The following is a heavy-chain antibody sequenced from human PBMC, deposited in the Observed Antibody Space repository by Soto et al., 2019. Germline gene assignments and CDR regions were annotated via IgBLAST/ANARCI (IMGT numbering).Heavy chain of an antibody. Sequence: QVQLKESGPGLVKPSQTLSLTCTVSGGSISSGGYYWSWIRKHPGKGLVWIGYIYYSGSTYYNPSLKSLVTISVDTSKNQFSRKLSSVTAADTAVYYCARGRGYSYVYFDYWGQVTLVTVSS. D-gene: IGHD5-18*01. CDR1: GGSISSGGYY. CDR2: IYYSGST. V-gene: IGHV4-31*01. J-gene: IGHJ4*02. CDR3: ARGRGYSYVYFDY.